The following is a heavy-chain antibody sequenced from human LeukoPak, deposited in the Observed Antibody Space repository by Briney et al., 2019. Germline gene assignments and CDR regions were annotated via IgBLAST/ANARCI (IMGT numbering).Heavy chain of an antibody. J-gene: IGHJ6*03. CDR2: ITSSGGST. V-gene: IGHV3-23*01. CDR1: QFIFSTYA. Sequence: GGSLRLSCAASQFIFSTYAMSWVRQPPGKGLEWVSGITSSGGSTYYADSVRGRFTISRDNSKNTLYLQMNSLRAEDTAVYYCAKIAVAGTPNYYYYYMDVWGKGTTVTVSS. CDR3: AKIAVAGTPNYYYYYMDV. D-gene: IGHD6-19*01.